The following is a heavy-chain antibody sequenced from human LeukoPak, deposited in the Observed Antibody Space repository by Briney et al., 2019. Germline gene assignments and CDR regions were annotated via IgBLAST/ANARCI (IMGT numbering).Heavy chain of an antibody. D-gene: IGHD1-26*01. V-gene: IGHV3-7*04. CDR3: ARGGGSPGH. CDR1: GLTFSSYW. Sequence: GGSLRLSCAASGLTFSSYWMSWVRQAPGKGLAWVASIKQDGSEKNYVDSVKGRFTISRDNAKNSLYLQMNSLRAEDTAVYYCARGGGSPGHWGQGTLVTVSS. J-gene: IGHJ4*02. CDR2: IKQDGSEK.